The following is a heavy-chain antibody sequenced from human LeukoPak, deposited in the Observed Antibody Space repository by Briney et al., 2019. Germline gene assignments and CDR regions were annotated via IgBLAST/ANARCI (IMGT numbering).Heavy chain of an antibody. CDR2: ISLSGYT. Sequence: PSGTLSLTCTVSGDSISTNNWWTWVRQPPGKGLEWIGEISLSGYTGFNPSLRSRVTMSLDESKNHLSLNLASVTAADTAVYYCSRESGPFSPFGHWGQGILVTVTS. CDR1: GDSISTNNW. V-gene: IGHV4-4*02. CDR3: SRESGPFSPFGH. J-gene: IGHJ4*02. D-gene: IGHD1-26*01.